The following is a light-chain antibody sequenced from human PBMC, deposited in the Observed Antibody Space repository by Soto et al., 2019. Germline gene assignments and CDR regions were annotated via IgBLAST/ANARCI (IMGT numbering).Light chain of an antibody. CDR2: AAS. CDR3: LQHQNYPLT. Sequence: DIQMTQSPSAMSASVGDRVTITCRASQGIGNYLAWFQQNPGKVPNRLIYAASNLQSGVPSRFSGSGSGTDFTLTISSLQPEDFATYYCLQHQNYPLTFGGGTKVEIK. J-gene: IGKJ4*01. V-gene: IGKV1-17*03. CDR1: QGIGNY.